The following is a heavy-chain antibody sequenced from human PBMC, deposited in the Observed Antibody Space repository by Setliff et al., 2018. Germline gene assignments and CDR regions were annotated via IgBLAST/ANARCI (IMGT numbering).Heavy chain of an antibody. CDR1: GGSVTESF. D-gene: IGHD1-26*01. CDR3: ARDNTIVGATDY. V-gene: IGHV4-4*07. Sequence: SETLSLTCTVSGGSVTESFWSWIRQPAGRGLEWIGRMIVSGGADYNPSLKSRVTISVDTSKNQFSLKVTSVTAADTAVYFCARDNTIVGATDYWGQGTLVTVSS. CDR2: MIVSGGA. J-gene: IGHJ4*02.